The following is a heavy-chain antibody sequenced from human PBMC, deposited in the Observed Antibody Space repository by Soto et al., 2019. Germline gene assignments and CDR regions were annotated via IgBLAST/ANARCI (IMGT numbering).Heavy chain of an antibody. J-gene: IGHJ6*02. Sequence: EVQLVESGGGLVLPGGSLRLSCAASGFTFSRYWMHWVRQAPGKGLVWVSRINSDGSSTHYADSVKGRFTISRDNAKNTLYLQMISLRAENTAVYYWASTYADAEGYYGYGMDVWGQGTRVTVSS. CDR2: INSDGSST. D-gene: IGHD2-2*01. CDR3: ASTYADAEGYYGYGMDV. V-gene: IGHV3-74*01. CDR1: GFTFSRYW.